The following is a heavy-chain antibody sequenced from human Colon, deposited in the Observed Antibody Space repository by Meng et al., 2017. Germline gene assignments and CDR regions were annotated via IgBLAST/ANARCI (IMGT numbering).Heavy chain of an antibody. CDR2: IYSGGST. Sequence: GESLKISCAASGFTVGRNHMSWVRQAPGKGLEWVSVIYSGGSTSYPESVKGRFTISRDNAKNSLYLQMNSLRAEDTAVYYCARGGGLLWFGEPNNWFDPWGQGNLVNGSS. V-gene: IGHV3-66*01. D-gene: IGHD3-10*01. J-gene: IGHJ5*02. CDR3: ARGGGLLWFGEPNNWFDP. CDR1: GFTVGRNH.